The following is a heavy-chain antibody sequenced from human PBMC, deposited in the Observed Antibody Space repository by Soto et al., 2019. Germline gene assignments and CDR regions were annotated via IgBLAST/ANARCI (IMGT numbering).Heavy chain of an antibody. V-gene: IGHV2-5*02. Sequence: QITLKESGPTLVKPTQTLTLTCTFSGFSVSTSGVGVAWIRQPPGKALEWLALIYWDDDKRYSPFLQSRVTITKDHSKHQVALTMTNMDPVDTATYYCAHKGGRGAGMDVWGQGTTVTVSS. J-gene: IGHJ6*02. CDR3: AHKGGRGAGMDV. CDR1: GFSVSTSGVG. D-gene: IGHD2-15*01. CDR2: IYWDDDK.